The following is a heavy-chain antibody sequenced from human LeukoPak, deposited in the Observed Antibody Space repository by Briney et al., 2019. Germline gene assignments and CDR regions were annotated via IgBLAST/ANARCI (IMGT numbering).Heavy chain of an antibody. V-gene: IGHV1-8*01. CDR1: GYTFTSYD. CDR3: ARWVGDCSGGSCYGGRDY. D-gene: IGHD2-15*01. Sequence: ASVKVSCKASGYTFTSYDITWVRQATGQGLEWMGWMNPNSGNTGYAQKFQGRVTMTRNTSISTAYMELSSLRSEDTAVYYCARWVGDCSGGSCYGGRDYWGQGTLVTVSS. CDR2: MNPNSGNT. J-gene: IGHJ4*02.